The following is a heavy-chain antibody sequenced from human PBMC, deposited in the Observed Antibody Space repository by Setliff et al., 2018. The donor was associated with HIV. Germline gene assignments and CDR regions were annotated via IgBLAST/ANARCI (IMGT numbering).Heavy chain of an antibody. CDR2: INNDTTTT. V-gene: IGHV3-74*01. Sequence: GGSLRLSCAASGFTFNRYWMHWVRQAPGQGLVWVSGINNDTTTTTYADSVKGRFSISRDNAKNTLYLQMNGLRGEDTAVYYCVMFSSSSGWGQGTQVTVSS. D-gene: IGHD6-6*01. CDR3: VMFSSSSG. J-gene: IGHJ4*02. CDR1: GFTFNRYW.